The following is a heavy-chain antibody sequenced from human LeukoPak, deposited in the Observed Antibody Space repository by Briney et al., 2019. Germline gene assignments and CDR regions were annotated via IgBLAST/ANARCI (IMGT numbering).Heavy chain of an antibody. J-gene: IGHJ4*02. Sequence: SETLSLTCTVSGGSIGSGGYYWSWIRQHPGKGLEWIGYIYYSGSTYYNPSLKSRVTISVDTSKNQFSLKLSSVTAADTAVYYCARGGGDVGYFDYWGQGTLVTVSS. CDR2: IYYSGST. CDR1: GGSIGSGGYY. CDR3: ARGGGDVGYFDY. D-gene: IGHD4-17*01. V-gene: IGHV4-31*03.